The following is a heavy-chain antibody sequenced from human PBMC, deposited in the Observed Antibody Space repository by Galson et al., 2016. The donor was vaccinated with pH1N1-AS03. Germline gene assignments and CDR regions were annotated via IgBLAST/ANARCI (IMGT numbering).Heavy chain of an antibody. J-gene: IGHJ6*02. V-gene: IGHV1-69*06. D-gene: IGHD5-18*01. Sequence: SVKVSCKASGGTFSSSAVGWVRQAPGQGLEWMGGILPIFGTANYAQRFQARLSITADKSTNTVYLELTSLRSDDTAVYYCGKSTMDTYHLDVWGQGTTITVSS. CDR3: GKSTMDTYHLDV. CDR2: ILPIFGTA. CDR1: GGTFSSSA.